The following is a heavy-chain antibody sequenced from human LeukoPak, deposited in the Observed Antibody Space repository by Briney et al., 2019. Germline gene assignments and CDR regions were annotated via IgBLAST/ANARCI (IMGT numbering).Heavy chain of an antibody. CDR3: AKAGIVATSSRRGLFSGVDYFDY. Sequence: GGSLRLSCAASGFTFSSYAMSWVRQAPGKGLEWVSAISGSGGSTYYADSVKGRFTISRDNSKNTLYLQMNSLRAEDTAVYYCAKAGIVATSSRRGLFSGVDYFDYWGQGTLVTVSS. V-gene: IGHV3-23*01. CDR1: GFTFSSYA. CDR2: ISGSGGST. J-gene: IGHJ4*02. D-gene: IGHD5-12*01.